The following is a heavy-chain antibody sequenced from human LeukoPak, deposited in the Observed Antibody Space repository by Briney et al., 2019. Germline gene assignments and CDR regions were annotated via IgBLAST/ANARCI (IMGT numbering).Heavy chain of an antibody. CDR2: ISYDGSNK. Sequence: GGSLRLSCAASGFTFSSYGMHWVRQAPGKGLEWVAVISYDGSNKYYADSVKGRFTISRDNSKNTLYLQMNSLRAEDTAVYYCAEEYYDFWSGYHTQHFDYWGQGTLVTVSS. J-gene: IGHJ4*02. CDR3: AEEYYDFWSGYHTQHFDY. V-gene: IGHV3-30*18. CDR1: GFTFSSYG. D-gene: IGHD3-3*01.